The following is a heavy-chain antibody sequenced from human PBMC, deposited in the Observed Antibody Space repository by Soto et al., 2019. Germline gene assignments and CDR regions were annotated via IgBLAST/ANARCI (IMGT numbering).Heavy chain of an antibody. J-gene: IGHJ6*02. Sequence: QVQLQESGPGLVKPSETLSLTCTVSGGSISSYYWSWIRQPPGKGLEWIGYIYYSGSTNYNPSLKRRVALTVDTSKNQFYLKLSSVTAADTAVYYCAASLSGSYYYYGMDVWGQGTTVTVSS. CDR1: GGSISSYY. D-gene: IGHD1-26*01. CDR2: IYYSGST. CDR3: AASLSGSYYYYGMDV. V-gene: IGHV4-59*01.